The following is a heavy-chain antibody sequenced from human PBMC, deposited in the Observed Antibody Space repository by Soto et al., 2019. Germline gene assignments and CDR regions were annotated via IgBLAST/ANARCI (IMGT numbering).Heavy chain of an antibody. CDR1: GYTFTSYG. V-gene: IGHV1-18*01. CDR2: ISAYNGNT. Sequence: ASVKVSCKASGYTFTSYGISWVRQAPGQELEWMGWISAYNGNTNYAQKLQGRVTMTTDTSTSTAYMELRSLRSDDTAVYYCAREAVVATITLYYYYYMDVWGKGTTVTVSS. CDR3: AREAVVATITLYYYYYMDV. J-gene: IGHJ6*03. D-gene: IGHD5-12*01.